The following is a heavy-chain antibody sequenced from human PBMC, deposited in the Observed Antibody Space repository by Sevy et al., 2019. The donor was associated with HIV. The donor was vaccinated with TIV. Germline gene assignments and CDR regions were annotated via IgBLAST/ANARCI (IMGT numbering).Heavy chain of an antibody. CDR3: AREGCTRPHDY. V-gene: IGHV3-23*01. Sequence: GGSLRLSCAASSFAFYDYSMSWIRQAPGKGLEWVATLSFGCGKINYADSVKGRFTISRDNSKNSFYLQMDNLRVEDTALYYCAREGCTRPHDYWGQGTRVTVSS. CDR1: SFAFYDYS. J-gene: IGHJ4*02. CDR2: LSFGCGKI. D-gene: IGHD2-8*01.